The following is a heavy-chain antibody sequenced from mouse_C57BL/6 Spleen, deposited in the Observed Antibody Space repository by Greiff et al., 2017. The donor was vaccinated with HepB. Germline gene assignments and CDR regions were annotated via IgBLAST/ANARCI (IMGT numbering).Heavy chain of an antibody. CDR2: IWRGGST. J-gene: IGHJ4*01. Sequence: QVQLKESGPGLVQPSQSLSITCTVSGFSLTSYGVHWVRQSPGKGLEWLGVIWRGGSTDYNAAFMSRLSITKDNSKSQVFFKMNSLQADDTAIYYCANQGDYYGNSRAMDYWGQGTSVTVSS. V-gene: IGHV2-5*01. CDR1: GFSLTSYG. CDR3: ANQGDYYGNSRAMDY. D-gene: IGHD2-1*01.